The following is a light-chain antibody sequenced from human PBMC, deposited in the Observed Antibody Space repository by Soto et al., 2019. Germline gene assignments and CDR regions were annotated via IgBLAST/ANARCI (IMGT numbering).Light chain of an antibody. CDR3: QQYNNWPPWT. CDR1: QGINKW. V-gene: IGKV1-12*01. Sequence: DIQMTQSPSSVSAAVGDRVTITCRASQGINKWLAWYQQKPGKAPHLLISAPSTLRSGVPSRFSGSGSGTDFILTISNLQPEDFAVYYCQQYNNWPPWTFGQGTKVEIK. CDR2: APS. J-gene: IGKJ1*01.